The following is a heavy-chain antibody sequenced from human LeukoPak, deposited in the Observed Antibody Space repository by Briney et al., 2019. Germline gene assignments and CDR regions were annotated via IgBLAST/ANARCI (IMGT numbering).Heavy chain of an antibody. CDR3: ARQKGYCSGGSCYHGNWFDP. V-gene: IGHV3-48*03. Sequence: GGSLRLSCAASGFTFSSYEMNWVRQAPGKGLEWVSYISSSGSTIYYADSVKGRFTISRDNAKNSLYLQMNSLRAEDTAVYYCARQKGYCSGGSCYHGNWFDPWPQGTLVTVSS. D-gene: IGHD2-15*01. CDR2: ISSSGSTI. J-gene: IGHJ5*02. CDR1: GFTFSSYE.